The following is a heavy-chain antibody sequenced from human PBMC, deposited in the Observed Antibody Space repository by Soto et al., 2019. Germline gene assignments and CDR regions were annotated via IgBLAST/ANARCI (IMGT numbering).Heavy chain of an antibody. CDR2: IYYSGST. Sequence: SETLSLTCTVSGGSISSSSYYWGWIRQPPGKGLEWIGSIYYSGSTYYNPSLKSRVTISVDTSKNQFSLKLSSVTAADTAVYYCARRIAVAGTYYYYYGMDVWGQGTTVT. CDR3: ARRIAVAGTYYYYYGMDV. CDR1: GGSISSSSYY. V-gene: IGHV4-39*01. D-gene: IGHD6-19*01. J-gene: IGHJ6*02.